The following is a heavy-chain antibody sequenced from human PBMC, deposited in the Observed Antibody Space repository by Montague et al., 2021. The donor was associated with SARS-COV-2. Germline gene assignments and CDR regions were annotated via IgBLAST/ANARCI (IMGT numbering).Heavy chain of an antibody. D-gene: IGHD1-1*01. Sequence: CAISGDSVSSNSATWNWVRQSPSRGLEWLGRTYYRSKWDNDYAVSLRGRVTINPDTSKNQFSLQLNSVTPEDTAIYYCTSGREGNYNVMDVWGQGTTVTVSS. CDR2: TYYRSKWDN. V-gene: IGHV6-1*01. CDR1: GDSVSSNSAT. J-gene: IGHJ6*02. CDR3: TSGREGNYNVMDV.